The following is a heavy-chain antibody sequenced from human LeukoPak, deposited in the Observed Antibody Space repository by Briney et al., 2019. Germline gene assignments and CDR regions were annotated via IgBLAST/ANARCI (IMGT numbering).Heavy chain of an antibody. Sequence: GVSLRLSCAASGFTFSSYSMNWVRQAPGKGLEWVSSISSSSSYIYYADSVKGRFTISRDNAKNSLYLQMNSLRAEDTAVYYCARFPAQGYYYMDVWGKGTTVTVSS. CDR3: ARFPAQGYYYMDV. V-gene: IGHV3-21*01. CDR2: ISSSSSYI. J-gene: IGHJ6*03. CDR1: GFTFSSYS.